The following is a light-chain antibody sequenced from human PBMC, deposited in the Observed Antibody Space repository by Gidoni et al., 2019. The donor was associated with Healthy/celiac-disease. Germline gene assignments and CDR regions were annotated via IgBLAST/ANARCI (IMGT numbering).Light chain of an antibody. J-gene: IGLJ3*02. CDR2: DVS. CDR3: SSYTSSSTWV. CDR1: RSDVGGYNY. V-gene: IGLV2-14*03. Sequence: QYALTQPASVSGSPGQSITISCTGPRSDVGGYNYVSWYQQPPGKAPKLMIYDVSNRPSGVSNRFSGSKSGNTASLTISGLQAEDEADYYCSSYTSSSTWVFGGGTKLTVL.